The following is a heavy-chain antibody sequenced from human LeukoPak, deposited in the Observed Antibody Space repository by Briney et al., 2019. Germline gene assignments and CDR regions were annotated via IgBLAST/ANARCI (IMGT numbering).Heavy chain of an antibody. Sequence: PGGSLRLSCAASGFTFSSYAMSWVRQAPGKGLEWVSAISGSGGSTYYADSVKGRFTISRDNSKNTLYLQMNSLRAEDTAVYYCAKCFGRITMVRGVLLGFDYWGQGTLVTVSS. V-gene: IGHV3-23*01. CDR2: ISGSGGST. CDR3: AKCFGRITMVRGVLLGFDY. CDR1: GFTFSSYA. D-gene: IGHD3-10*01. J-gene: IGHJ4*02.